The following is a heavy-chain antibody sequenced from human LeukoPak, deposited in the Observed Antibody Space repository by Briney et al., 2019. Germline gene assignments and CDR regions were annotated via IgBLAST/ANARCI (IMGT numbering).Heavy chain of an antibody. Sequence: GESLKISRKGSGYSFTNHWIGWVRQMPGKGLEWMGIIYPGDSDTRYSPSFQGQVTISADKSITTAYLQWTSLKTSDTAMYFCATPELGIDGGDFWGQGTLVTVSS. V-gene: IGHV5-51*01. CDR2: IYPGDSDT. CDR1: GYSFTNHW. CDR3: ATPELGIDGGDF. D-gene: IGHD7-27*01. J-gene: IGHJ4*02.